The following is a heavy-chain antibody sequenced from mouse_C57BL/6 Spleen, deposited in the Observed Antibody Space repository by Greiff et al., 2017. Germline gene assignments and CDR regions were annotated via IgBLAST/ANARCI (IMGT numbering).Heavy chain of an antibody. Sequence: VQLQQSGPELVKPGASVKISCKASGYAFSSSWMNWVKQRPGQGLEWIGRIYPGDGNTNYNGKFKGKATLTADKSSSTAYMQLSSLTSEDSAVYFCARGIPFAYWGQGTLVTVSA. CDR2: IYPGDGNT. CDR1: GYAFSSSW. CDR3: ARGIPFAY. V-gene: IGHV1-82*01. J-gene: IGHJ3*01.